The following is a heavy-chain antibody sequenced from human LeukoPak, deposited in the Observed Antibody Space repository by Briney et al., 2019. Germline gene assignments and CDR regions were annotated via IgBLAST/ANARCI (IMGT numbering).Heavy chain of an antibody. CDR3: AKGLVGSSIADFFDY. Sequence: GGSLRLSCAASGFTFSSSWMSWVRQAPGKGLEWVANINQDGSETYYVDSVKGRFTISRDNAKNSLYLQMNSLRAEDTAVYYCAKGLVGSSIADFFDYWGQGILVTVSS. V-gene: IGHV3-7*01. CDR2: INQDGSET. D-gene: IGHD6-6*01. CDR1: GFTFSSSW. J-gene: IGHJ4*02.